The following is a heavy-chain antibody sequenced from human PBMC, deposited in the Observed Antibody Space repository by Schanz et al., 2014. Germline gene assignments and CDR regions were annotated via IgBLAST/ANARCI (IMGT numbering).Heavy chain of an antibody. CDR3: AKELNRRGGQTNFYYYYGMDV. CDR1: GFTFSRYG. CDR2: TRYDGNNK. V-gene: IGHV3-33*06. D-gene: IGHD5-12*01. Sequence: VQLVESGGGVVQPGRSLRLSCAASGFTFSRYGMHWVRQAPGKGLEWVAATRYDGNNKYYVDSVKGRFTISRDNSQNTLYLQMNTLRTEDTAVYHCAKELNRRGGQTNFYYYYGMDVWGQGTTVTVSS. J-gene: IGHJ6*02.